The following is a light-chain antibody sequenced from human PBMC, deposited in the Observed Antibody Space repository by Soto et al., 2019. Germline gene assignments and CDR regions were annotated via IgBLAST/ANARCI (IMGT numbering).Light chain of an antibody. CDR3: NSQTSSGIRV. CDR1: MRDVGAYNL. J-gene: IGLJ1*01. CDR2: EVR. Sequence: QSVLTQPASVSGSAGQSITISCSGTMRDVGAYNLVSWYQQHPGTAPKLIIYEVRNRPSGISSRFSGSRSGNTASLTISGLQAEDEADYYCNSQTSSGIRVFGTGTKLTVL. V-gene: IGLV2-14*01.